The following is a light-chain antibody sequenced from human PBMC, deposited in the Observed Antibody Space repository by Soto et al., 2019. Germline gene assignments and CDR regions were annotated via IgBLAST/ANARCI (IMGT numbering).Light chain of an antibody. Sequence: EIVLTQSPATLSLSPGDRATLSCRASQSVSSYLAWYQQKPGQAPRLLIYDASNRATGIPARLSGSGSGTDFTLTISSLEPEDFAVYYCQQRSSWPLITFGQGTRLEIK. V-gene: IGKV3-11*01. CDR2: DAS. J-gene: IGKJ5*01. CDR3: QQRSSWPLIT. CDR1: QSVSSY.